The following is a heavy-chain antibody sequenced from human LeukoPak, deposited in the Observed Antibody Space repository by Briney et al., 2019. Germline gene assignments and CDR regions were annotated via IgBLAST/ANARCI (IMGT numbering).Heavy chain of an antibody. D-gene: IGHD3-9*01. CDR2: INHSGST. Sequence: PSETLSLTCAVYGASFSGYYWSWIRQPPGKGLEWIGEINHSGSTNYNPSLKSRVTISVDTSKNQFSLKLSSVTAADTAVYYCARDRRYFDWLSYFDYWGQGTLVTVSS. V-gene: IGHV4-34*01. CDR3: ARDRRYFDWLSYFDY. J-gene: IGHJ4*02. CDR1: GASFSGYY.